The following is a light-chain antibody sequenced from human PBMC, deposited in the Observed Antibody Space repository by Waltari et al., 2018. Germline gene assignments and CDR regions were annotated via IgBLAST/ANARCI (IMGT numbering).Light chain of an antibody. V-gene: IGKV3-20*01. CDR1: QNIFRT. Sequence: IVLTQSPGTLSLSPGESATLSCRASQNIFRTLAWYQQKPGQAPRLLIYGASSRATGIPDRFSGSGSGTDFSLTISGLDPEDFAVYYCQHYVRLPVTFGQGTKVEMK. J-gene: IGKJ1*01. CDR3: QHYVRLPVT. CDR2: GAS.